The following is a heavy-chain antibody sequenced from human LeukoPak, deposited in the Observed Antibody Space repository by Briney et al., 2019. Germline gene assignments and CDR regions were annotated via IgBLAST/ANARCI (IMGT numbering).Heavy chain of an antibody. CDR2: IIPIFGTA. CDR3: ARGYYDSSGYSDWFDP. J-gene: IGHJ5*02. Sequence: GASVEVSCKASGGTFSSYAISWVRQAPGQRLEWMGGIIPIFGTANYAQKFQGRVTITTDESTSTAYMELSSLRSEDTAVYYCARGYYDSSGYSDWFDPWGQGTLVTVSS. D-gene: IGHD3-22*01. CDR1: GGTFSSYA. V-gene: IGHV1-69*05.